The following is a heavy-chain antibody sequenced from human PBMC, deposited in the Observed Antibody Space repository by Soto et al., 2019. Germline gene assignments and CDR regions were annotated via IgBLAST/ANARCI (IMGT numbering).Heavy chain of an antibody. Sequence: SETLSLTCTVSGGSISSSSYYWGWIRQPPGKGLEWIGSIYNSGSTYYNPSLKNQVTKSVDTSKNQFSLKLSSLTAADTAVYYCARLGYDYYYGMDVWGQGTTVT. V-gene: IGHV4-39*01. CDR3: ARLGYDYYYGMDV. J-gene: IGHJ6*02. D-gene: IGHD3-16*01. CDR1: GGSISSSSYY. CDR2: IYNSGST.